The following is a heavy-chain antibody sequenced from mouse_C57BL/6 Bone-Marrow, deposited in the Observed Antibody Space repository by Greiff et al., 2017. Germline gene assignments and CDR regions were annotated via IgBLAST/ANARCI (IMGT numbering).Heavy chain of an antibody. V-gene: IGHV5-12*01. CDR3: ARHGDY. CDR2: ISNGGGST. J-gene: IGHJ2*01. Sequence: DVMLVESGGGLVQPGGSLKLSCAASGFTFSDYYMYWVRQTPEKRLEWVAYISNGGGSTYYPDTVKGRFTISRDNAKNTLYLQMSRLKSEDTAMYYCARHGDYWGQGTTRTVSS. CDR1: GFTFSDYY.